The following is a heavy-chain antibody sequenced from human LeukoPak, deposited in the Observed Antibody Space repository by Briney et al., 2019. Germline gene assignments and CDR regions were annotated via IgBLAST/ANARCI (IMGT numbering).Heavy chain of an antibody. CDR2: ISSSSSYI. CDR3: ARGGAAPQDY. J-gene: IGHJ4*02. CDR1: GFTFVNHG. Sequence: GGSLRLSCSTSGFTFVNHGIHWVRQAPGKGLEWVSSISSSSSYIYYADSVKGRFTISRDNAKNSLYLQMNSLRAEDTAVYYCARGGAAPQDYWGQGTLVTVSS. D-gene: IGHD1-26*01. V-gene: IGHV3-21*01.